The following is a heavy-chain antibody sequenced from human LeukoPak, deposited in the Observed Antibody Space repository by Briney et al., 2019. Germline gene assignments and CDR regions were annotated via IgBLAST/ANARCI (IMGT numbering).Heavy chain of an antibody. J-gene: IGHJ4*02. CDR2: ISTDGTTA. CDR3: GSSKDGYIDS. V-gene: IGHV3-74*01. CDR1: GLTFVKHY. Sequence: GGSLRLSCAASGLTFVKHYLHWVRQAPGTGLLWVSRISTDGTTALYADSVRGRFTISRDNAKNTLYLQMNSLLGEDTAVYYCGSSKDGYIDSWGQGTLVTVSS. D-gene: IGHD2-15*01.